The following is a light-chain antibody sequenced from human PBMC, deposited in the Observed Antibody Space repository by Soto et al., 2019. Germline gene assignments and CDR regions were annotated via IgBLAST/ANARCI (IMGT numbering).Light chain of an antibody. CDR2: EVS. V-gene: IGLV2-14*01. CDR3: SSYTSSSPYV. CDR1: SSDVGGYNY. J-gene: IGLJ1*01. Sequence: QSALTQPASVSGSPGQSITISCTGTSSDVGGYNYVSWYQQHPGKAPKLMIYEVSNRPSGVSNRFSGSKSGNTAPLTISGLQAEDEADYYCSSYTSSSPYVFGTGTQLTVL.